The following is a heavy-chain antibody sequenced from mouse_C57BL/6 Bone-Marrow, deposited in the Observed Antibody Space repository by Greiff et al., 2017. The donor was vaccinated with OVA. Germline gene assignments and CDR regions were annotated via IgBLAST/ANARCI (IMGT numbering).Heavy chain of an antibody. J-gene: IGHJ3*01. V-gene: IGHV1-55*01. Sequence: QVQLQQPGAELVKPGASVKMSCKASGYTFTSYWITWVKQRPGQGLEWIGDIYPGSGSTNYNEKFKSKATLTVDTSSSTAYMQLSSLTSEDSAVYYCEREGDGSSVFAYWGQGTLVTVSA. CDR2: IYPGSGST. CDR1: GYTFTSYW. CDR3: EREGDGSSVFAY. D-gene: IGHD1-1*01.